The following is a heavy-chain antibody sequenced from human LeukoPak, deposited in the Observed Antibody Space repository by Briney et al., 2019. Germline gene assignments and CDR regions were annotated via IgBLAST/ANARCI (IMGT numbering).Heavy chain of an antibody. CDR1: GFTFSNYD. J-gene: IGHJ5*02. D-gene: IGHD2-15*01. V-gene: IGHV3-23*01. CDR3: ARDVDIVVVVAAHGRWFDA. CDR2: ISGSGGST. Sequence: GGSLRLSCAASGFTFSNYDMTWVRQAPGKGLEWVSAISGSGGSTYSADSVKGRFTISRDNSRNTLYLQMNSLRAEDTAVYYCARDVDIVVVVAAHGRWFDAWGQGTLVTVSS.